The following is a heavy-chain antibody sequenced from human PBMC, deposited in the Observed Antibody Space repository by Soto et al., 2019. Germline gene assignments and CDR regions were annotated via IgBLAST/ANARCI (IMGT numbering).Heavy chain of an antibody. CDR1: GFSFSDDA. V-gene: IGHV3-30-3*01. CDR2: ITYDGSNK. D-gene: IGHD3-3*01. Sequence: QPGGSLRLSCAASGFSFSDDAMHWVRQAPGQGLEWVAVITYDGSNKYYADSVRGRFTISRDNSKSTLYLQMDSLIIDDTAVYYCARDVGTQLDFWSTSGMDVWGQGTTVTVSS. CDR3: ARDVGTQLDFWSTSGMDV. J-gene: IGHJ6*02.